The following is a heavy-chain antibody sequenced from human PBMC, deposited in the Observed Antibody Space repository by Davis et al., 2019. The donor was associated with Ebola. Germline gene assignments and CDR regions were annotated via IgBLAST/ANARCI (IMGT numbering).Heavy chain of an antibody. CDR1: GFTFHNYA. D-gene: IGHD6-19*01. CDR3: AKDRLAVAGLIDY. V-gene: IGHV3-9*01. J-gene: IGHJ4*02. Sequence: GGSLRLSCAGSGFTFHNYAIHWVRQPPGRGLEWVSSINWNSYTIDYADSVKGRFTMSRDNANNSLYLQMNSLTAEDTALYYCAKDRLAVAGLIDYWGQGTLVTVSS. CDR2: INWNSYTI.